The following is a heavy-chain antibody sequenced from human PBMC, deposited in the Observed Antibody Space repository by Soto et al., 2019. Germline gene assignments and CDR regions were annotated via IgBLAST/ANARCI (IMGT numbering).Heavy chain of an antibody. Sequence: GASVKVSCKASGYTFTSYYMHWVRQAPGQGLEWMGIINPSGGSTSYAQKFQGRVTMTRDTSTSTVYMELSSLRSEDTAVYYCARDNRSGTTFLEDDYWGQGTLVTVSS. J-gene: IGHJ4*02. CDR1: GYTFTSYY. V-gene: IGHV1-46*01. D-gene: IGHD1-7*01. CDR3: ARDNRSGTTFLEDDY. CDR2: INPSGGST.